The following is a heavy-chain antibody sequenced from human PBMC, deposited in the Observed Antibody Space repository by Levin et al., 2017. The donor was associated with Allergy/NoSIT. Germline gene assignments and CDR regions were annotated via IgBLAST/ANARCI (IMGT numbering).Heavy chain of an antibody. V-gene: IGHV3-30-3*01. J-gene: IGHJ6*02. CDR2: VSIDGTNE. D-gene: IGHD7-27*01. Sequence: GGSLRLSCATSGFAFNAYPMHWVRQAPGKGLEWVAFVSIDGTNEYYADSVRGRFTISRDNSKNTLYLQMNSLRGEDTAVYFCARETNNWGYYYGMDVWGQGTTVTVSS. CDR3: ARETNNWGYYYGMDV. CDR1: GFAFNAYP.